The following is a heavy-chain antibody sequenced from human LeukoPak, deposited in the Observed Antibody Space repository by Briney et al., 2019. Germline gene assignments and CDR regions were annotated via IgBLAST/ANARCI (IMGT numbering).Heavy chain of an antibody. V-gene: IGHV3-48*01. D-gene: IGHD6-6*01. CDR1: GFTFSSYS. CDR2: ISSSSSTI. Sequence: GGSLRLSCAASGFTFSSYSMNWVRQAPGKRLEWVSYISSSSSTIYYADSVKGRFTISRDNAKNSLYLQMNSLRAEDTAVYYCASEGSSSSGNFDYWGQGTLVTVSS. J-gene: IGHJ4*02. CDR3: ASEGSSSSGNFDY.